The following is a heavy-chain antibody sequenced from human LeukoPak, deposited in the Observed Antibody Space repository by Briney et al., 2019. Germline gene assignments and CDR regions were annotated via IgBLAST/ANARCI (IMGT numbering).Heavy chain of an antibody. D-gene: IGHD1-26*01. CDR3: AREGVVGATGVFDY. CDR2: ISSSSGNI. Sequence: GGSLRLSCTASGFSFTDYIMHWVRQAPGKGLEWVSYISSSSGNIYYADSVKGRFTISRDNAKNSLYLQMNSLRADDTAMYYCAREGVVGATGVFDYWGQGTLVTVSS. J-gene: IGHJ4*02. CDR1: GFSFTDYI. V-gene: IGHV3-48*01.